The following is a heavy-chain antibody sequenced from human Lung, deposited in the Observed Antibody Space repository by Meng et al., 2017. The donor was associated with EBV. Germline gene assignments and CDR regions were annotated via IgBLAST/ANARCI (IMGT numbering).Heavy chain of an antibody. CDR1: GGTFRSDA. J-gene: IGHJ4*02. V-gene: IGHV1-69*01. CDR3: ASESGRGFTPDY. D-gene: IGHD3-10*01. Sequence: QVQLVQCGAEVKKRGSAVKVSCKTSGGTFRSDAVSWVRQAPGQGLEWMGGLIPMSDAPHYAQKFQDRVRITADESTSTHYMDLSGLRSEDTAVYYCASESGRGFTPDYWGQGTLVTVSS. CDR2: LIPMSDAP.